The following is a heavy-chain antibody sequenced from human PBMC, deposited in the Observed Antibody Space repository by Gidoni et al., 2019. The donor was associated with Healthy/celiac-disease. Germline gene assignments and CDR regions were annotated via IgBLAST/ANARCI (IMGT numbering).Heavy chain of an antibody. J-gene: IGHJ3*02. D-gene: IGHD1-26*01. CDR3: AKDPPTYGEWEELGHLGDAFDI. V-gene: IGHV3-23*01. Sequence: EVQLLESGGGLVQPGGSLRLSCAASGFTFSSYAMSWVRQAPGKGLEWVSAISGSGGSTYYADSVKGRFTISRDNSKNTLYLQMNSLRAEDTAVYYCAKDPPTYGEWEELGHLGDAFDIWGQGTMVTVSS. CDR2: ISGSGGST. CDR1: GFTFSSYA.